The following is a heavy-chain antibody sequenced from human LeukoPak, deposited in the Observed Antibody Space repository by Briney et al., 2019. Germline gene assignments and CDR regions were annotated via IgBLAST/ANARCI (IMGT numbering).Heavy chain of an antibody. CDR1: GFTFSSYW. Sequence: GGSLRLSCAASGFTFSSYWMSWVRQAPGKGLEWVANIKQDGSEKYYVDSVKGRFTISRDNAKNSLYLQMNSQRAEDTAVYYCARDRYCSSTSCFHEGYWGQGTLVTVSS. V-gene: IGHV3-7*01. J-gene: IGHJ4*02. CDR2: IKQDGSEK. CDR3: ARDRYCSSTSCFHEGY. D-gene: IGHD2-2*01.